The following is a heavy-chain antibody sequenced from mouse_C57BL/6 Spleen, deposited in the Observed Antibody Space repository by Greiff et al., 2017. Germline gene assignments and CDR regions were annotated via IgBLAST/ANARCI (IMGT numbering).Heavy chain of an antibody. Sequence: QVQLKESGAELVRPGTSVKVSCKASGYAFTNYLIEWVKQRPGQGLEWIGVINPGSGGTNYNEKFKGKATLTADKSSSTAYMQLSSLTSEDSAVXFCARDDYDGGLDYWGQGTTLTVSS. CDR1: GYAFTNYL. CDR3: ARDDYDGGLDY. D-gene: IGHD2-4*01. CDR2: INPGSGGT. V-gene: IGHV1-54*01. J-gene: IGHJ2*01.